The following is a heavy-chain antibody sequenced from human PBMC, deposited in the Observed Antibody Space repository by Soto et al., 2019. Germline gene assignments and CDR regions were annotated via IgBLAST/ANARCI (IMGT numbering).Heavy chain of an antibody. CDR3: ARGSSWFHDDFDI. V-gene: IGHV1-8*01. Sequence: GASVKVSGKASGYPFTSYHSHWVRQATGQGLEWMGWMNPNSGKTGYAQKFQGRVTMTRNTSISTAYMELSSLRSEHTAVYYCARGSSWFHDDFDIWGQGTMVTVSS. J-gene: IGHJ3*02. D-gene: IGHD6-13*01. CDR1: GYPFTSYH. CDR2: MNPNSGKT.